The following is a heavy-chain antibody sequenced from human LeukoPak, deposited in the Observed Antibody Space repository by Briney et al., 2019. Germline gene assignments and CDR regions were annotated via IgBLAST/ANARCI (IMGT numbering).Heavy chain of an antibody. V-gene: IGHV2-70*11. CDR1: GFSLSTSGLC. D-gene: IGHD3-10*01. CDR2: IDWDDDK. Sequence: GSGPTLVNPTQTLTLTCTFSGFSLSTSGLCVSWIRQPPGKALEWLARIDWDDDKYYSTSLKTRLTISKDTSKNQVVLTMTNMDPVDTATYYCARIAPRDYYGSGTYLAYWGQGTLVTVSS. CDR3: ARIAPRDYYGSGTYLAY. J-gene: IGHJ4*02.